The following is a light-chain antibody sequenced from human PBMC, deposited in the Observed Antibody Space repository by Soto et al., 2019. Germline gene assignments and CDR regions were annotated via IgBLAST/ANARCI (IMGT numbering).Light chain of an antibody. V-gene: IGLV1-44*01. CDR1: SSNIGSNT. Sequence: QSALTQPPSASGTPGQRVTISCSGSSSNIGSNTVNWYQQLPGTAPKLLIYNNNQRPSGVPDRFSGSKSGTSASLAISGLKSEDEAHYYCAAWDDSLNGLVFGTGTKLTVL. CDR2: NNN. CDR3: AAWDDSLNGLV. J-gene: IGLJ1*01.